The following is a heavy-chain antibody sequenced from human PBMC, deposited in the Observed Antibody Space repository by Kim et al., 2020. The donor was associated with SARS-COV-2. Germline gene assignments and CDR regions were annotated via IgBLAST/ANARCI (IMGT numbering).Heavy chain of an antibody. Sequence: GSEKYYAGSVKGLFPISRYNAKNSLYLQMNSLRAEDTALYYCARDKTGASWGQGTLVTVSS. CDR2: GSEK. V-gene: IGHV3-7*01. CDR3: ARDKTGAS. D-gene: IGHD1-26*01. J-gene: IGHJ4*02.